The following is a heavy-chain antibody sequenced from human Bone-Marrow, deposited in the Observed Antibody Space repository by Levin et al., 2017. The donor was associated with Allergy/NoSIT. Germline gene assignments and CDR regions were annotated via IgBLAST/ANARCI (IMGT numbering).Heavy chain of an antibody. V-gene: IGHV3-21*06. Sequence: GRSLRLSCRGSGFDFNTHDMNWVRQAPGQGLEWVSSISGNSHYVYYADSVKGRFSISRDNAKNSMFLHMNSLRVEDTAVYYCARSQGRSGWSYYYYGMDVWGRGTTLTVSS. D-gene: IGHD6-19*01. CDR1: GFDFNTHD. CDR3: ARSQGRSGWSYYYYGMDV. J-gene: IGHJ6*02. CDR2: ISGNSHYV.